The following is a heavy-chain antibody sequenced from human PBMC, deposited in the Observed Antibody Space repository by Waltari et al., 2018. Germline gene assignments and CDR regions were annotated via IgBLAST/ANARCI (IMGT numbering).Heavy chain of an antibody. D-gene: IGHD6-13*01. J-gene: IGHJ4*02. CDR2: ISSSISYI. CDR3: ASAPPSEPDSSSWYYFDY. V-gene: IGHV3-21*01. Sequence: EVQLVESGGGLVKPGGSLRLSCAASGFTFSSYSMNWVRQAPGKGLEWFSSISSSISYIYYADSVKGRFTISRDNAKNSLYLQMNSLRAEDTAVYYCASAPPSEPDSSSWYYFDYWGQGTLVTVSS. CDR1: GFTFSSYS.